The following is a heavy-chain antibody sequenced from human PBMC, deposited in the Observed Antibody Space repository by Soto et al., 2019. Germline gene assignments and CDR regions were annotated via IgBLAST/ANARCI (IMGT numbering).Heavy chain of an antibody. CDR3: ARDSRYVGDNYGLDH. D-gene: IGHD3-16*01. V-gene: IGHV3-53*01. CDR2: IYSAGNT. J-gene: IGHJ4*02. Sequence: PGGSLRLSCAASGFTVSRTYMTWVRQAPGKGLEWVSVIYSAGNTYYADSVKGRFTISRDNSRNTVYLQMNSLRAEDTAIYYCARDSRYVGDNYGLDHWGQLSLVPV. CDR1: GFTVSRTY.